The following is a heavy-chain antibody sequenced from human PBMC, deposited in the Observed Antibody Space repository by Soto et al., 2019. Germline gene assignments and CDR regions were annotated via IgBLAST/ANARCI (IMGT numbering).Heavy chain of an antibody. D-gene: IGHD3-22*01. CDR1: GGFISSYY. CDR2: IHHTGST. V-gene: IGHV4-59*01. Sequence: SETLSLTCTVSGGFISSYYWSWIRQSPGKGLELIGYIHHTGSTNYNPSLKSRVTMSLDTSRNQFSLKLYSVTAADTAVYYCARSIDSSGFYFSNCWGQGTLDTVS. J-gene: IGHJ4*02. CDR3: ARSIDSSGFYFSNC.